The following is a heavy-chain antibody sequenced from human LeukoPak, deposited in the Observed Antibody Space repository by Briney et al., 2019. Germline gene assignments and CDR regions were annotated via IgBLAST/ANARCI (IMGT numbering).Heavy chain of an antibody. D-gene: IGHD6-6*01. CDR3: ARGRGQFSSQRIFDY. CDR1: GGSISSSSYY. CDR2: IYYSGST. J-gene: IGHJ4*02. V-gene: IGHV4-39*01. Sequence: SETLSLTCTVSGGSISSSSYYWGWIRQPPGKGLEWIGSIYYSGSTYYNPSLKSRVTISVDTSKNQFSLKLSSVTAADTAVYYCARGRGQFSSQRIFDYWGQGTLVTVSS.